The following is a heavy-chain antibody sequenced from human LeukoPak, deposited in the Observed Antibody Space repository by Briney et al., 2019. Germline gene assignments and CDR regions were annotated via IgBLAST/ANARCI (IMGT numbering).Heavy chain of an antibody. CDR1: GFNFDDYA. CDR3: ARTTGYYYYYMDV. D-gene: IGHD1-14*01. J-gene: IGHJ6*03. Sequence: GGSLRLSCAASGFNFDDYAMHWVRQAPGKGLEWVSGISWNSGTIGYVDSVKGRFAISRDNAKDSLYLQMDSLRPEDTALYYCARTTGYYYYYMDVWGRGTTVTVSS. V-gene: IGHV3-9*01. CDR2: ISWNSGTI.